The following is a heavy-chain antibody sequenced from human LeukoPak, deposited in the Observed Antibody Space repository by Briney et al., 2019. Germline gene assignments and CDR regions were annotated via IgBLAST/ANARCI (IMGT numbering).Heavy chain of an antibody. CDR1: GFTLSSYA. CDR2: ISYDGSNK. J-gene: IGHJ3*02. CDR3: ARDFDYYDTRFALGQESAFDI. V-gene: IGHV3-30-3*01. Sequence: GRSLRLSCAASGFTLSSYAMHWVRQAPGKGLEWGAVISYDGSNKYYVDPVKGRFTISRDNSKNTLYLQMNSLRAEDTAVYYCARDFDYYDTRFALGQESAFDIWGQGTMVTVSS. D-gene: IGHD3-22*01.